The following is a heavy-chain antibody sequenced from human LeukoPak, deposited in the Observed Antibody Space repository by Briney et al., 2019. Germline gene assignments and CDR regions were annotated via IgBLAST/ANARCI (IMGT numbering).Heavy chain of an antibody. J-gene: IGHJ4*02. CDR1: GFTFSNYW. D-gene: IGHD3-10*01. V-gene: IGHV3-7*03. CDR2: INQDGSEK. Sequence: GGSLRLSCATSGFTFSNYWMSWVRQAPGKGLEWVANINQDGSEKYYVDSVKGRFTISRDNAKNSLYLQMNSLRADDTAVYYCAREVDSYGSGASDYWGQGTLVTVSS. CDR3: AREVDSYGSGASDY.